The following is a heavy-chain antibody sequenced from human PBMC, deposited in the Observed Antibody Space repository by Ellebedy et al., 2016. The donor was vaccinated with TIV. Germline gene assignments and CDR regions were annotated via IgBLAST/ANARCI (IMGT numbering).Heavy chain of an antibody. Sequence: GGSLRLSCVASGYTFTSYWMHWVRQAPGKGPVWVSHINGDGSHTIYADSVKGRFTISRDNAKNTLYLQMNSLRAGDTAVYYCARDRSAFDIWGQGTMVTVSS. V-gene: IGHV3-74*01. CDR2: INGDGSHT. CDR1: GYTFTSYW. CDR3: ARDRSAFDI. D-gene: IGHD3-16*02. J-gene: IGHJ3*02.